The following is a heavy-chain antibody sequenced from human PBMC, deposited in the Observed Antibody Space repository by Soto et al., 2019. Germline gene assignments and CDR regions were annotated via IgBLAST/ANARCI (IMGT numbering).Heavy chain of an antibody. Sequence: EVQLVESGGGLVQPGGSLRLSCAASGFTFSSYGMNWVRQAPGKGLEWVSHISSGSSTIYYADSVKGRFTISRDDXKNSLYLQMHSLRDDDTAVYYCARRYTTSCWYFDLWGRGTLVSVSS. D-gene: IGHD1-26*01. J-gene: IGHJ2*01. V-gene: IGHV3-48*02. CDR3: ARRYTTSCWYFDL. CDR2: ISSGSSTI. CDR1: GFTFSSYG.